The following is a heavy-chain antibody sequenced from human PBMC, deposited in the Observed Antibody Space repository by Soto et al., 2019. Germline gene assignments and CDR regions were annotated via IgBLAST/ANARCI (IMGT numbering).Heavy chain of an antibody. Sequence: PSETLSLTSTVSGGSISSYYWSWIRQPPGKGLEWIGYIYYSGSTNYNPSLKSRVTISVDTSKNQFSLKLSSVTAADTAVYYCARSQTTVTSYDYWGQGTLVTVSS. J-gene: IGHJ4*02. V-gene: IGHV4-59*12. CDR1: GGSISSYY. D-gene: IGHD4-17*01. CDR2: IYYSGST. CDR3: ARSQTTVTSYDY.